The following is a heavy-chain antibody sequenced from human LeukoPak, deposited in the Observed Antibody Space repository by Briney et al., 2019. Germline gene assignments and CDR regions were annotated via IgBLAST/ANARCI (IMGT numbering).Heavy chain of an antibody. D-gene: IGHD6-19*01. CDR2: IHSSGSGSA. Sequence: SESLSLTCTVYGGSISSYYWSWIRQPPGKVLEWNGYIHSSGSGSANYNPSLKSRVTISLDTSKNQLFLKLNAVTAADTAVYYGARGYRSGWSYSWFDPWGQGTLVTVSS. CDR3: ARGYRSGWSYSWFDP. J-gene: IGHJ5*02. CDR1: GGSISSYY. V-gene: IGHV4-59*01.